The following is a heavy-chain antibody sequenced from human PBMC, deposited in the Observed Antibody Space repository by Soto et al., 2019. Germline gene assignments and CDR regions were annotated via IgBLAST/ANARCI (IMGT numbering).Heavy chain of an antibody. Sequence: SETLSLTCTVSGGSISSYYWSWIRQPPGKGLEWIGYIDYSGSTNYNPSLKSRVTISVDTSKNQFSLKLSSVTAADTAVTYCARQAATTEPYYFDYWVQGTLVTVSS. D-gene: IGHD1-26*01. J-gene: IGHJ4*02. V-gene: IGHV4-59*01. CDR2: IDYSGST. CDR1: GGSISSYY. CDR3: ARQAATTEPYYFDY.